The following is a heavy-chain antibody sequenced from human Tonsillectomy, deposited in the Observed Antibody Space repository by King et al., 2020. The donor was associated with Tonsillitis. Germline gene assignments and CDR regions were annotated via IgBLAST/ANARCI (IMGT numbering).Heavy chain of an antibody. V-gene: IGHV3-48*03. CDR3: TRDKWELALFMDV. J-gene: IGHJ6*03. CDR1: GFTFSSYE. Sequence: QLVQSGGGLVQPGGSLRLSCAASGFTFSSYEMNWVRQAPGKGLEWVSYTDYTGRSIFYADSVKGRFTISRDNAKNPLFLQMNSLRAEDTGVYYCTRDKWELALFMDVWGKGTTVTVSS. CDR2: TDYTGRSI. D-gene: IGHD1-26*01.